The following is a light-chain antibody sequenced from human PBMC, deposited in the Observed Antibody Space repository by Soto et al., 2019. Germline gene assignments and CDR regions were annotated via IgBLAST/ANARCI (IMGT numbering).Light chain of an antibody. Sequence: NVLTQAPGTLSLSPEEGATLSCRASQSVTKNFLAWYQQKPGQAPRLLIYGASNRATGIPDRFSGSGSGTDFTLTISRLEPEDFAIYYCQQRQYWPPITFGQGTRLEI. V-gene: IGKV3D-20*02. CDR1: QSVTKNF. CDR2: GAS. J-gene: IGKJ5*01. CDR3: QQRQYWPPIT.